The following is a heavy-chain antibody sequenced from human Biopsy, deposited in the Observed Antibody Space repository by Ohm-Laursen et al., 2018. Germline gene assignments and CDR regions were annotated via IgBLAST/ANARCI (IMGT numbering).Heavy chain of an antibody. CDR3: ARGNGPSA. J-gene: IGHJ5*02. V-gene: IGHV3-7*04. CDR1: NFTFSSYA. Sequence: SLRLSCAASNFTFSSYAMSWVRQAPGKGLEWVAIIREHGNGEFYVDSVKGRFTISRDNARNSVYLQMNSLRAEDTAIYYCARGNGPSAWGQGTLVTVSS. CDR2: IREHGNGE. D-gene: IGHD4-11*01.